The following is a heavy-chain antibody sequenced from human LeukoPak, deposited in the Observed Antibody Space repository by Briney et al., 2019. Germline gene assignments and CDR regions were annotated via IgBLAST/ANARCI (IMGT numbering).Heavy chain of an antibody. J-gene: IGHJ4*02. D-gene: IGHD1-14*01. V-gene: IGHV3-15*07. CDR3: AKLYGRNYFDY. CDR1: GFTFNNVW. CDR2: IKSKTNGGTT. Sequence: GGSLRLSCAASGFTFNNVWMNWGRQAPGKGLEWVGRIKSKTNGGTTEYAAPVKGRFTILRDDSKNTLYLQMNSLKTEDTAVYYCAKLYGRNYFDYWGQGTLVTVSS.